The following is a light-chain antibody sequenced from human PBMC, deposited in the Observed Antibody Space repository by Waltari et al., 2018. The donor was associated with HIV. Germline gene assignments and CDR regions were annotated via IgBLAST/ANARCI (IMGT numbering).Light chain of an antibody. CDR2: DVS. CDR1: SSDVGGYNY. CDR3: SSYTSSSTPLVV. V-gene: IGLV2-14*03. Sequence: QSALTQPASVSGSPGQSITISCTGTSSDVGGYNYVSWYQQHPGKAPKLMIYDVSNLPSGVSDRFSGSKSGNTASLTISGLQAEDEADYDCSSYTSSSTPLVVFGGGTKLTVL. J-gene: IGLJ2*01.